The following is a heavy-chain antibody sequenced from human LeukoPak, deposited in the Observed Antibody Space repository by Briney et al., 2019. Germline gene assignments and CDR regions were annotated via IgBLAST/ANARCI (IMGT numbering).Heavy chain of an antibody. CDR3: ARVLEITNYYYYMDV. CDR1: GYTFTNYG. D-gene: IGHD1-1*01. V-gene: IGHV1-18*01. Sequence: GASVKVSCKASGYTFTNYGITWVRQAPGQGLEWMGWISAYNGNTFYAQNLQGRVTMTTDTSTSTAYMELRSLTSDDTAVYYCARVLEITNYYYYMDVWGKGTTVTVSS. CDR2: ISAYNGNT. J-gene: IGHJ6*03.